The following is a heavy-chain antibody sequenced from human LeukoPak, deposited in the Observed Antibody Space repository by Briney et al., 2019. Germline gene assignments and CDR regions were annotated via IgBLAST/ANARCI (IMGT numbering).Heavy chain of an antibody. CDR1: GGSISSSSYY. J-gene: IGHJ4*02. V-gene: IGHV4-39*07. Sequence: SETLSLTCTVSGGSISSSSYYWGWLRQPPGKGREWIGSIYYSGSTYYNPSLKSRVTISVDTSKNQFSLKLSSVTAADTAVYYCAGSSSWYVLDYWGQGTLVTVSS. CDR2: IYYSGST. CDR3: AGSSSWYVLDY. D-gene: IGHD6-13*01.